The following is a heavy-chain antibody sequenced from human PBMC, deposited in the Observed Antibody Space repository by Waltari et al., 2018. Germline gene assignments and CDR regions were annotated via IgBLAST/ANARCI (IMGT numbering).Heavy chain of an antibody. CDR3: AADLVVPAAI. CDR1: GGSISSYY. CDR2: IYTSGST. Sequence: QVQLQESGPGLVKPSETLSLTCTVSGGSISSYYWSWIRQPAGKGLEWIGRIYTSGSTNYNPSLKSRVTITRDMSTSTAYMELSSLRSEDTAVYYCAADLVVPAAIWGQGTLVTVSS. D-gene: IGHD2-2*01. V-gene: IGHV4-4*07. J-gene: IGHJ4*02.